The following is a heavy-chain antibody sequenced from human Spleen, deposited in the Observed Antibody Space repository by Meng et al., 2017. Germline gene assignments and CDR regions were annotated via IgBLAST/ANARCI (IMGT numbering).Heavy chain of an antibody. D-gene: IGHD2-8*01. CDR2: INPNSGGT. CDR3: GRSNDIHCFDP. J-gene: IGHJ5*02. Sequence: QVQLVQSGAEVKKPGASVKVSYKASGYTFTGYYMYWVRQAPGQGLEWMGRINPNSGGTNYAQKFQGRVTMTRDTSISTAYMELSSLRSEDTAVYYCGRSNDIHCFDPWGQGTLVTVSS. V-gene: IGHV1-2*06. CDR1: GYTFTGYY.